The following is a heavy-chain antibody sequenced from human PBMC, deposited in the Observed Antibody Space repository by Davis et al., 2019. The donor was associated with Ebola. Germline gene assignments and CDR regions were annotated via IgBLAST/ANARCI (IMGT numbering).Heavy chain of an antibody. CDR1: GGSISSSSYY. J-gene: IGHJ4*02. Sequence: PSETLSLTCTVSGGSISSSSYYWGWIRQPPGKGLEWIGSIYYSGSTYYNPSLKSRVTISVDTSKNQFSLKLSSVTAADTAVYYCARDNDYGDGRIDYWGQGTLVTVSS. CDR2: IYYSGST. CDR3: ARDNDYGDGRIDY. D-gene: IGHD4-17*01. V-gene: IGHV4-39*01.